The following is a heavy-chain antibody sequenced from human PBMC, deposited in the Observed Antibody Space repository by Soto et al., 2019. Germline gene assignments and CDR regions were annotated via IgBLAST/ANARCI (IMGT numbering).Heavy chain of an antibody. V-gene: IGHV3-33*01. CDR1: GFTISSHG. CDR3: ARGTGHYPRLVYLDY. J-gene: IGHJ4*02. Sequence: GGSLRLSCVASGFTISSHGMHWVRQAPGKGLEWVAVIRYDGSNKFYADSVKGRFTISRDNSKNTLYLQANSLRAEDTAMYHCARGTGHYPRLVYLDYWGPGTLVTVSS. D-gene: IGHD1-26*01. CDR2: IRYDGSNK.